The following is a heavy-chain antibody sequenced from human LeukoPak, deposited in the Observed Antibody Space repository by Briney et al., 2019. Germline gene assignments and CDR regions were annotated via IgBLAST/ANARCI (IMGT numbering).Heavy chain of an antibody. CDR2: IKPSGGTT. V-gene: IGHV1-46*01. Sequence: ASVKVSCKASGYTFTNYYMHWVRQAPGQGLEWMGIIKPSGGTTTYAHKFQDRVTMTRDTSTSTVYMEVSSLRPEDTAVYYCARPTSIIPASNVYYYYYAMDVWGQGTTVTVSS. D-gene: IGHD2-2*01. CDR3: ARPTSIIPASNVYYYYYAMDV. CDR1: GYTFTNYY. J-gene: IGHJ6*02.